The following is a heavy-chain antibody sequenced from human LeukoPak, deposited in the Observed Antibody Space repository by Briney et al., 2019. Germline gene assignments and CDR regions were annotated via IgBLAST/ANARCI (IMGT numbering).Heavy chain of an antibody. V-gene: IGHV3-48*03. D-gene: IGHD6-13*01. CDR2: ISSSGSTI. J-gene: IGHJ4*02. CDR3: ARENPHSSGYDY. Sequence: GGSLRLSCAASGFTFSSYEMNWVRQAPGKGLEWVSYISSSGSTIYYADSVKGRFTISRDNAKNSLYLQMNSLRAEDTAVYYCARENPHSSGYDYWGQGTLVTVSS. CDR1: GFTFSSYE.